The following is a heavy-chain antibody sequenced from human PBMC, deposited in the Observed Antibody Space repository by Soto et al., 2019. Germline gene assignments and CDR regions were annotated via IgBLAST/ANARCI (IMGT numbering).Heavy chain of an antibody. D-gene: IGHD6-19*01. V-gene: IGHV1-8*01. J-gene: IGHJ6*02. Sequence: QVQLVQSGAEVKKPGASVKVSCKASGYTFTSYDLNWVRQATGQGLEWMGWMNPNSGNTGYAQKFQGRVTMTRNTSISTAYMELSSLRSDDTAVYYCARDHSSGWYGPYYYYGMDVWGQGTTVTFSS. CDR2: MNPNSGNT. CDR3: ARDHSSGWYGPYYYYGMDV. CDR1: GYTFTSYD.